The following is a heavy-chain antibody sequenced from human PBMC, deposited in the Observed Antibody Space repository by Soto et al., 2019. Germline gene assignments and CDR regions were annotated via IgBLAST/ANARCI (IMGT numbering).Heavy chain of an antibody. CDR3: ARVSFPGYSSSWFDY. CDR2: ISSSSSYT. J-gene: IGHJ4*02. D-gene: IGHD6-13*01. CDR1: GFTFSDYY. Sequence: GGSLRLSCAASGFTFSDYYMSWIRQAPGKGLEWVSYISSSSSYTNYADSVKGRFTISRDNAKNSLYLQMNSLRAEDTAVYYCARVSFPGYSSSWFDYWGQGTLVTVSS. V-gene: IGHV3-11*06.